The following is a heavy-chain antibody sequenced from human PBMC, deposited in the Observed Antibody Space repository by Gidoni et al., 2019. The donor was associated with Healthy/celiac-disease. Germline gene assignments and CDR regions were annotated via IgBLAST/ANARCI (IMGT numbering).Heavy chain of an antibody. CDR2: IYYSGST. D-gene: IGHD3-16*01. Sequence: IRQPPGKGLEWSGYIYYSGSTNYNPALKSRVTISVDTSKNQFSLKLSSVTAADTAVYYCARHKGGQPYYFDYWGQGTLVTVSS. CDR3: ARHKGGQPYYFDY. V-gene: IGHV4-59*08. J-gene: IGHJ4*02.